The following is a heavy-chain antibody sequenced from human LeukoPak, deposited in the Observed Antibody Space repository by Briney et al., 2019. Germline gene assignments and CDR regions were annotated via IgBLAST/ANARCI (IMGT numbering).Heavy chain of an antibody. CDR2: ISGSGGST. J-gene: IGHJ3*02. V-gene: IGHV3-23*01. CDR3: AKDVGRATDAFDI. Sequence: GGSLRLSCAASGFTFSSYAMSWVRQPPGKGLEWVSAISGSGGSTYYADSVKGRFTISRDNSKNTLYLQMNSLRAEDTAVYYCAKDVGRATDAFDIWGQGTMVTVSS. CDR1: GFTFSSYA.